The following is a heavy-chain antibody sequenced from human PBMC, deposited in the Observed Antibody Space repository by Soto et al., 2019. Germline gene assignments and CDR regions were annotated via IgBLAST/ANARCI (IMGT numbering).Heavy chain of an antibody. D-gene: IGHD6-13*01. V-gene: IGHV1-24*01. CDR3: ATDSSSLLGGVYAFDI. CDR2: FDPEDGET. CDR1: GYTLTELS. J-gene: IGHJ3*02. Sequence: GASVKVSCKVSGYTLTELSMHWVRQAPGKGLEWMGGFDPEDGETIYAQKFQGRVTMTEDTSTDTAYMELSSLRSEDTAVYYCATDSSSLLGGVYAFDIWGQGTMVTVSS.